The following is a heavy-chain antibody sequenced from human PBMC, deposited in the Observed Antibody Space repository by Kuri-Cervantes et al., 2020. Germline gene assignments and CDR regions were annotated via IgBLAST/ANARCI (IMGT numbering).Heavy chain of an antibody. D-gene: IGHD3-10*01. CDR2: INPSGGST. J-gene: IGHJ5*02. V-gene: IGHV1-46*01. CDR1: GYTFTSYY. CDR3: ARVRSYRRRSPRENWFDH. Sequence: GESLKISCKASGYTFTSYYMHWVRQAPGQGLEWMGIINPSGGSTSYAQKFQGRVTMTRNTSISTAYMELSSLRSEATAVYYWARVRSYRRRSPRENWFDHWGQGTLVTVSS.